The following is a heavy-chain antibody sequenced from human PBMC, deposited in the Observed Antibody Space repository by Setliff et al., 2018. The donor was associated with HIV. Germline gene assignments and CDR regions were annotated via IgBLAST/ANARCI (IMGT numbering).Heavy chain of an antibody. CDR3: TIGHYKSASG. J-gene: IGHJ4*02. CDR2: IDKYGSVK. Sequence: GGSLRLSCAASGFRFNLYWMNWARQAPGKGLEWVANIDKYGSVKFYVDSVKGRFTISRDNAKSSLFLQMNNLRGEDTAVYHCTIGHYKSASGWGKGTLVTVSS. CDR1: GFRFNLYW. D-gene: IGHD1-20*01. V-gene: IGHV3-7*05.